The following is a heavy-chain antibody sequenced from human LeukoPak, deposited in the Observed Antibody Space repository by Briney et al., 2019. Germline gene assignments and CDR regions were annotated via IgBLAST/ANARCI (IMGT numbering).Heavy chain of an antibody. CDR2: IYPGDSDT. CDR1: GYSFTSYW. V-gene: IGHV5-51*01. CDR3: ATTNPTIAVGFDY. J-gene: IGHJ4*02. Sequence: GESLKISCKGSGYSFTSYWIGWVRQMPGKGLEWMGIIYPGDSDTRYSPSFQGQVTISADKSISPAYLQWSSLKASDTAMYYCATTNPTIAVGFDYWGQGTLVTVSS. D-gene: IGHD6-19*01.